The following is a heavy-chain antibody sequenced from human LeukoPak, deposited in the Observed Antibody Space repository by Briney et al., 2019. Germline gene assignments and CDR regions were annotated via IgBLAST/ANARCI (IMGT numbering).Heavy chain of an antibody. CDR2: ISSSSSYI. D-gene: IGHD3-22*01. CDR3: AVGSYDSSLINY. Sequence: GGSLRLSCAASGFTFSSYSMNWVGPAPGKGLEWVSSISSSSSYIYYADSVKGRFTISRDNAKNSLYLQMNSLRAEDTAVYYCAVGSYDSSLINYWGQGTLVTVSS. CDR1: GFTFSSYS. V-gene: IGHV3-21*01. J-gene: IGHJ4*02.